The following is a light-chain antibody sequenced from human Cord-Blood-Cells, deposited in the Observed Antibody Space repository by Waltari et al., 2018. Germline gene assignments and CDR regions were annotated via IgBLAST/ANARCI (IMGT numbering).Light chain of an antibody. CDR1: SSDVGSYNL. CDR2: EVS. J-gene: IGLJ1*01. Sequence: QSALTQPASVSGSPAQSLTLPRTGTSSDVGSYNLVSWYKQNPGKAPKLMIYEVSKRPSGVSNRFSGSKSGNTASLTISGLQAEDEADYYCCSYAGSSTYVFGTGTKVTVL. CDR3: CSYAGSSTYV. V-gene: IGLV2-23*02.